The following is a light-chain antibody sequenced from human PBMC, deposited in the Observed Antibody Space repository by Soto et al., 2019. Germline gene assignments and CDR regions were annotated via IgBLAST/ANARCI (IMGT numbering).Light chain of an antibody. CDR3: QQYNSYPRT. Sequence: DIQMTQSPSTLSASVGDRVTITCRASQSISGWLAWYQQKPGKAPNLLIYDASSLESGVPSRFSGSGSGTEFTLTISSLQPDEFATYHCQQYNSYPRTFGQGTKLEIK. CDR2: DAS. CDR1: QSISGW. V-gene: IGKV1-5*01. J-gene: IGKJ2*01.